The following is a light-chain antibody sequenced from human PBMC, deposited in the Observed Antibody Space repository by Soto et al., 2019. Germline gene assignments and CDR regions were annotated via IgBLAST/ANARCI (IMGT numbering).Light chain of an antibody. CDR1: SSDFGSYNR. CDR3: NLNKTNTTDV. V-gene: IGLV2-18*01. Sequence: QSVLTPPPSVSGSPGQSVTISCTGTSSDFGSYNRVSWYQRPPGTGPKLMIYEVSNRPSGVPARLSGTKSGTTASVTSSWIPAGDDAEYYCNLNKTNTTDVFGTWTKATVL. CDR2: EVS. J-gene: IGLJ1*01.